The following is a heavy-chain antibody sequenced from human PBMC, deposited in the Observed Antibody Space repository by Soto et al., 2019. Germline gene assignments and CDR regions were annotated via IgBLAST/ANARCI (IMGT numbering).Heavy chain of an antibody. V-gene: IGHV3-30*18. CDR3: AKDWGSGGTRTDT. CDR2: ISFDGSNK. CDR1: GFTFSDYG. Sequence: GGSLRLSCAASGFTFSDYGMHWVRQAPGKGLEWVAVISFDGSNKYFADSVKGRFTISRDNPKNTLYLQMNSLRAEDTAVYYCAKDWGSGGTRTDTWGQGTLVTVSS. J-gene: IGHJ4*02. D-gene: IGHD2-15*01.